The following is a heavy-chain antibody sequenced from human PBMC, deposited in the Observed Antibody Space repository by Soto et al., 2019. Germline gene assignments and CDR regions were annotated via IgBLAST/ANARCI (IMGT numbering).Heavy chain of an antibody. CDR3: ARGIPGDDYVWGSYPVY. V-gene: IGHV1-18*01. Sequence: ASVKVSCKASGYTFTCYAISWVRQAPGQGLEWMGWISAYNGNTNYAQKLQGRVTMTTDTSTSTAYMELRSLRSDDTAVYYCARGIPGDDYVWGSYPVYWGQGTLVTVSS. CDR1: GYTFTCYA. J-gene: IGHJ4*02. D-gene: IGHD3-16*02. CDR2: ISAYNGNT.